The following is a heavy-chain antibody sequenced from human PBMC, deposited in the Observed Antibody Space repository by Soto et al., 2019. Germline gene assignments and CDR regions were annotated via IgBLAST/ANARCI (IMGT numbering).Heavy chain of an antibody. CDR3: AVVVVVATSWFDP. CDR2: ISAYNGNT. J-gene: IGHJ5*02. V-gene: IGHV1-18*01. D-gene: IGHD5-12*01. Sequence: ASVKVSCKASGDTFSSYTISWVRQAPGQGLEWMGWISAYNGNTNYAQKLQGRVTMTTDTSTSTAYMELRSLRSDDTAVYYCAVVVVVATSWFDPWGKGTLVIVSS. CDR1: GDTFSSYT.